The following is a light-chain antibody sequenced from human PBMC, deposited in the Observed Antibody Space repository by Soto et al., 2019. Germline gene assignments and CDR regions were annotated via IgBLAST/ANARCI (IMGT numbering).Light chain of an antibody. Sequence: QSVLTQPRSVSGSPGQSVTISCTGTSSDVGGYNYVSWYQQHPGKAPKLMIYDVSKRPSGVPDRFSGSKSGNTASLTISGLKAGDEADYYCCSYAGSYTYVFGTGTKVTVL. CDR3: CSYAGSYTYV. CDR1: SSDVGGYNY. J-gene: IGLJ1*01. CDR2: DVS. V-gene: IGLV2-11*01.